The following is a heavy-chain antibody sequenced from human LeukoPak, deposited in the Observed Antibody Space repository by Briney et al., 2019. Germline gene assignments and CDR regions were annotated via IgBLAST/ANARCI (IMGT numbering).Heavy chain of an antibody. J-gene: IGHJ5*02. D-gene: IGHD2-8*01. CDR2: ISSSSSSI. CDR3: ERNMLVSLYAPFDP. CDR1: GFTFSSYS. Sequence: PGGSLRLSCAASGFTFSSYSMSWVRQAPGKGLEWVSYISSSSSSIYYADSVRGRFTISRDNAKNSLYLQMNSLSGKDTAVYHCERNMLVSLYAPFDPWRQGTLATVPS. V-gene: IGHV3-48*01.